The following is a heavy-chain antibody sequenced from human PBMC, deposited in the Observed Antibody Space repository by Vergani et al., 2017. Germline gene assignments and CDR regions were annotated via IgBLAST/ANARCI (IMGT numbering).Heavy chain of an antibody. CDR1: GGTFSSYT. V-gene: IGHV1-69*02. J-gene: IGHJ4*02. CDR3: ASSPYSSGCSIDY. Sequence: QVQLVQSGAEVKKPGSSVKVSCKASGGTFSSYTISWVRQPPGQGLEWMGRIIPILGIANYAQKFQGRVTITADKSTSTAYMELSSLRSEDTAVYYCASSPYSSGCSIDYWGQGTLVTVSS. CDR2: IIPILGIA. D-gene: IGHD6-19*01.